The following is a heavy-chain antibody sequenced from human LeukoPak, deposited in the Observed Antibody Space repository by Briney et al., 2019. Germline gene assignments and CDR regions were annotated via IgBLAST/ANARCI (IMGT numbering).Heavy chain of an antibody. V-gene: IGHV4-59*01. CDR1: GGSISSYY. CDR3: ARIPRGDYGDGDY. Sequence: SETLSLTCTVSGGSISSYYWSWIRQPPGKGLEWIGYIYYSGSTNYNPSLKSRVTISVDTSKNHFSLKLSSVTAADTAVYYCARIPRGDYGDGDYWGQGTLVTVSS. J-gene: IGHJ4*02. CDR2: IYYSGST. D-gene: IGHD4-17*01.